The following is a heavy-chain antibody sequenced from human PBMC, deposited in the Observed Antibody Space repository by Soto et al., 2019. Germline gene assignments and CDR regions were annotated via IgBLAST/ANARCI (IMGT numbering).Heavy chain of an antibody. CDR3: VMVDNYVTPTPQDV. D-gene: IGHD3-16*01. J-gene: IGHJ6*02. CDR1: GYIFGNYG. CDR2: ISPYTGNT. Sequence: QVQLLQSGDEVKKPGASVKVSCKASGYIFGNYGIAWVRQAPRQGLEWMGWISPYTGNTHSASKVQGRLTMTTDTSTSTAYMDLGSLTSDDTAVYYCVMVDNYVTPTPQDVWGQGTTVTVSS. V-gene: IGHV1-18*01.